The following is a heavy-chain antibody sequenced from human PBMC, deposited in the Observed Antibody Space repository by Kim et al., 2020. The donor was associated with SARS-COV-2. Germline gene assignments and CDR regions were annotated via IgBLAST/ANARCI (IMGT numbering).Heavy chain of an antibody. CDR3: ARVWDIDYDFWSGPSYWYSMDV. CDR1: GGTFSSYA. V-gene: IGHV1-69*04. Sequence: SVKVSCKASGGTFSSYAISWVRQAPGQGLEWMGRIIPILGIANYAQKFQGRVTITADKSTSTAYMELSSLRSEDTAVYYCARVWDIDYDFWSGPSYWYSMDVWGKGTTVTVSS. J-gene: IGHJ6*03. D-gene: IGHD3-3*01. CDR2: IIPILGIA.